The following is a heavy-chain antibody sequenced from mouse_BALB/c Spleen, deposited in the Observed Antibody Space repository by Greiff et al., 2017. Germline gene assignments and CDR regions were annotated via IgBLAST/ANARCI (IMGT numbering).Heavy chain of an antibody. Sequence: VQLVESGPELVKPGASVRISCKASGYTFTSYYIHWVKQRPGQGLEWIGWIYPGNVNTKYNEKFKGKATLTADKSSSTAYMQLSSLTSEDSAVYFCARLDRPYAMDYWGQGTSVTVSS. CDR3: ARLDRPYAMDY. J-gene: IGHJ4*01. CDR1: GYTFTSYY. CDR2: IYPGNVNT. V-gene: IGHV1S56*01.